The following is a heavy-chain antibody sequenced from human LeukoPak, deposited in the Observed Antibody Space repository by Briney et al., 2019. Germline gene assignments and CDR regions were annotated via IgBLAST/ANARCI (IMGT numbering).Heavy chain of an antibody. CDR3: ARGRLEPPDY. J-gene: IGHJ4*02. CDR1: GYSISSGYY. CDR2: IYHSGST. D-gene: IGHD1-1*01. V-gene: IGHV4-38-2*02. Sequence: SETLSLTCTVSGYSISSGYYWGWIRQPPGKGLEWIGSIYHSGSTYYNPSLKSRVTISVDTSKNQFSLKLSSVTAADTAVYYCARGRLEPPDYWGQGTLVTVSS.